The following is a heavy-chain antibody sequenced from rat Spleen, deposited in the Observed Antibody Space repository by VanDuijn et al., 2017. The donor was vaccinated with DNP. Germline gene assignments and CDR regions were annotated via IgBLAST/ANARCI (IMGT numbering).Heavy chain of an antibody. Sequence: EVQLQESGPGLVKPSQSLSLTCSVTGYSITTNYWGWIRKFPGNKMEWMGYISYSGSTNYNPSLKSRISITRDISENQFFLQLNSVTTEDTATYYCARGLNYGGYIYSWYFDFWGPGTMVTVSS. J-gene: IGHJ1*01. CDR3: ARGLNYGGYIYSWYFDF. D-gene: IGHD1-11*01. V-gene: IGHV3-1*01. CDR2: ISYSGST. CDR1: GYSITTNY.